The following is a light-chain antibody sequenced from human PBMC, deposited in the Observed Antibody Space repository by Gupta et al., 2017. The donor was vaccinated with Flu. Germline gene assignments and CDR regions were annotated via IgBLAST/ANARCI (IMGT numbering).Light chain of an antibody. CDR1: QSISSY. CDR2: AAS. V-gene: IGKV1-39*01. CDR3: QQSYSTRPI. J-gene: IGKJ4*01. Sequence: DIQMTQSPSSLSASVGDRVTITCRASQSISSYLNWYQQKPGKAPKLLIYAASSLQSGVPSRFSRSGSVTDFTLTISSLQPEDFATYYCQQSYSTRPIFGGGVNVGIK.